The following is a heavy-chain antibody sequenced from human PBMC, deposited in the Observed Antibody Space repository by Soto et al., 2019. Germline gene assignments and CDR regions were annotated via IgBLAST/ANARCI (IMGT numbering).Heavy chain of an antibody. CDR1: GFTFSSYS. J-gene: IGHJ4*02. V-gene: IGHV3-48*01. D-gene: IGHD6-19*01. CDR3: AKVAGSGWSKSYYFDY. Sequence: GGSLRLSCAASGFTFSSYSMNWVRQAPGKGLEWVSYISSSSNSIYYADSVKGRFTISRDNSKNTLYLQMNSLRAEDTAVYYCAKVAGSGWSKSYYFDYWGQGTLVTVSS. CDR2: ISSSSNSI.